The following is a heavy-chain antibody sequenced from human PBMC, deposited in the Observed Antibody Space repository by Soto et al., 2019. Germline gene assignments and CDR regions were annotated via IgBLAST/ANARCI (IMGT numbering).Heavy chain of an antibody. CDR2: INTCNGNT. V-gene: IGHV1-3*04. D-gene: IGHD2-15*01. Sequence: QVQLVQSGAEVKKPGSSVKLSCKASGYTFISYTMHWVRPAPGERLAVRGRINTCNGNTKYTEKLQGSVAITIDTSSRTVFMELRRQRYEDTALYYCERDVGGYWSGDRCFQVNCFGPWGQGTLVTLSS. J-gene: IGHJ5*02. CDR3: ERDVGGYWSGDRCFQVNCFGP. CDR1: GYTFISYT.